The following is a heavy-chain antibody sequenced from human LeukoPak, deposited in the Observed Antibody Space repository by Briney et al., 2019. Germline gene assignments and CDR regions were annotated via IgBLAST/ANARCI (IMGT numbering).Heavy chain of an antibody. Sequence: GGSLRLSCAASGFTVSSNYMSWVRQAPGKGLEWVSVIYSGGSTYYADSVKGRFTISRDNSKNTLYLQMNSLRAEDTAVYYCARDIVVVPDYYYGMDVWGQGTTVTVSS. CDR2: IYSGGST. CDR3: ARDIVVVPDYYYGMDV. CDR1: GFTVSSNY. V-gene: IGHV3-66*01. J-gene: IGHJ6*02. D-gene: IGHD2-2*01.